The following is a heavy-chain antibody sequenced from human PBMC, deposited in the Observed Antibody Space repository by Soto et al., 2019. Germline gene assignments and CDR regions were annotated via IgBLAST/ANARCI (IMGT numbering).Heavy chain of an antibody. Sequence: GGSLRLSCAASGFIFSDYYMSWIRQVPGEGLEWLAYISRDGNAIFYADSVIGRFTVSRDNAKNSLFLQMDDLRAEDAAMFFCARGAEMSSLTKWFDPWGQGTLVTVSS. V-gene: IGHV3-11*01. CDR1: GFIFSDYY. J-gene: IGHJ5*02. D-gene: IGHD1-1*01. CDR2: ISRDGNAI. CDR3: ARGAEMSSLTKWFDP.